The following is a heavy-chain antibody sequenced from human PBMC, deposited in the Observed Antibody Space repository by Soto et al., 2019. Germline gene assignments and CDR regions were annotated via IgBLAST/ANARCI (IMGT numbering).Heavy chain of an antibody. CDR1: GYTFTGYY. V-gene: IGHV1-2*04. J-gene: IGHJ4*02. Sequence: ASVKVSCKASGYTFTGYYMHWVRQAPGQGLEWMGWINPNSGGTNYAQKFQGWVTMTRDTSISTAYMELSRLRSDDTAVYYCAIPLGKAAAGIMVPFDYWGQGTLVTVSS. CDR2: INPNSGGT. D-gene: IGHD6-13*01. CDR3: AIPLGKAAAGIMVPFDY.